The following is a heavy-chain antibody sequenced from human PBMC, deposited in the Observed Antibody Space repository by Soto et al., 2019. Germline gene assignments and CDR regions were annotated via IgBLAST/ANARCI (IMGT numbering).Heavy chain of an antibody. CDR1: GYSFTSYW. CDR2: IDPSDSYT. J-gene: IGHJ4*02. D-gene: IGHD6-6*01. Sequence: GESLKISCXGSGYSFTSYWISWVRQMPGKGLEWMGRIDPSDSYTNYSPSFQGHVTISADKSISTAYLQWSSLKASDTAMYYCASGRSSSRLDYWGQGTLVTVSS. V-gene: IGHV5-10-1*01. CDR3: ASGRSSSRLDY.